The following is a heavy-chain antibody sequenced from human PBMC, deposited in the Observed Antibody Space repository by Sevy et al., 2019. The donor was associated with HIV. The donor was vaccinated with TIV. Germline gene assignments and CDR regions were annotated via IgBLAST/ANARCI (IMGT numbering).Heavy chain of an antibody. D-gene: IGHD3-22*01. V-gene: IGHV4-34*01. CDR1: GGSFSGYY. Sequence: SETLSLTCAVYGGSFSGYYWSWIRQPPGKGLEWIGEINHSGSTNYNPSLKSRVTISVDTSKNQFSLKLSSVTAADTAVYYCAREWAAYYDSSGVDYWGQGTLVTVSS. J-gene: IGHJ4*02. CDR2: INHSGST. CDR3: AREWAAYYDSSGVDY.